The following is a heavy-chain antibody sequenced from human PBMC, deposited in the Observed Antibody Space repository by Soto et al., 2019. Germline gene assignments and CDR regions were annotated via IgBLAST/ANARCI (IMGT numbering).Heavy chain of an antibody. CDR2: INAGNGNT. D-gene: IGHD3-10*01. CDR1: GYTFTSYA. J-gene: IGHJ5*02. Sequence: ASLKVCCKASGYTFTSYAMHWVRHAPGQRLEWMGWINAGNGNTKYSQKFQGRVTITRDTSASTAYMELSSLRSEDTAVYYCARGGDYYGSYNWFDPWGQGTLVTVSS. CDR3: ARGGDYYGSYNWFDP. V-gene: IGHV1-3*01.